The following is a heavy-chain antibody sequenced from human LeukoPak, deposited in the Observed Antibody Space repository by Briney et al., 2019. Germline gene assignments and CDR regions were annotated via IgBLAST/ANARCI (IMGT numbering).Heavy chain of an antibody. CDR2: IYSGGST. V-gene: IGHV3-53*01. CDR1: GFTVSSNY. J-gene: IGHJ4*02. CDR3: ARGESYYGSHYFDY. Sequence: GSLRLSCVASGFTVSSNYMNWVRQAPGKGLEWVSVIYSGGSTYYADSVKGRFTISRDNSKNTLYLQMNSLRAEDTAVYYCARGESYYGSHYFDYWGQGTLVTVSS. D-gene: IGHD3-10*01.